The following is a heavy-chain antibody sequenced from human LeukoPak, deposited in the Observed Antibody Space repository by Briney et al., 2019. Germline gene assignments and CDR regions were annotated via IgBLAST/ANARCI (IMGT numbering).Heavy chain of an antibody. CDR2: ISGSGGST. CDR1: GFTFSSYA. D-gene: IGHD6-19*01. J-gene: IGHJ3*02. Sequence: GGSLRLSCAASGFTFSSYAMSWVRQAPGKGLEWVSAISGSGGSTYYADSVKGRFTISRDNSKNTLYLQMNSLRAEDTAVYYCAKVPVSSGWYWSAFDIWGQGTMVTVSS. CDR3: AKVPVSSGWYWSAFDI. V-gene: IGHV3-23*01.